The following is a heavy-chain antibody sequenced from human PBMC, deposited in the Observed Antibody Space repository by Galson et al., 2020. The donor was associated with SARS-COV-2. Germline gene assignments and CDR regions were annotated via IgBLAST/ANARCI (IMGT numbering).Heavy chain of an antibody. CDR2: ISYDGSNK. D-gene: IGHD3-16*02. Sequence: GGSLRLSCAASGFTFSSYGMHWVRQAPGKGLEWVAVISYDGSNKYYADPVKGRFTISRDNSKNTLYLQMNSLRAEDTAVYYCANGDLEYYDYVWGSYRYTRDYGMDVWGQGTTVTVSS. J-gene: IGHJ6*02. CDR3: ANGDLEYYDYVWGSYRYTRDYGMDV. CDR1: GFTFSSYG. V-gene: IGHV3-30*18.